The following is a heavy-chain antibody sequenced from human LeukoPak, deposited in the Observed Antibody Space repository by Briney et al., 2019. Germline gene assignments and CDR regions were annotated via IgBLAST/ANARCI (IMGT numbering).Heavy chain of an antibody. CDR3: ARDQPREGFDY. Sequence: SETLSLTCTVSGGSISSYYWSWIRQPPGKGLEWIGYIYYSGSTNYNPSLKSRVTISVDTSKDQFSLKLSSVTAADTAMYYCARDQPREGFDYWGQGTLVTVSS. CDR2: IYYSGST. CDR1: GGSISSYY. V-gene: IGHV4-59*01. J-gene: IGHJ4*02.